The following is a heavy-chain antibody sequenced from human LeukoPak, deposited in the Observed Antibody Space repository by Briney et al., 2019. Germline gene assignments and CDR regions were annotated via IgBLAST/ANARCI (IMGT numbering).Heavy chain of an antibody. CDR3: ARGLIAARYWIY. D-gene: IGHD6-6*01. J-gene: IGHJ4*02. Sequence: ASVKVSCKASGYTFTSYDISWVRQATGQGLEWMGWMNPNSGNTGYAQKFQGRVTMTRNTSISTAYMELSSLRSDDTAVYYCARGLIAARYWIYWGQGTLVTVSS. CDR1: GYTFTSYD. CDR2: MNPNSGNT. V-gene: IGHV1-8*01.